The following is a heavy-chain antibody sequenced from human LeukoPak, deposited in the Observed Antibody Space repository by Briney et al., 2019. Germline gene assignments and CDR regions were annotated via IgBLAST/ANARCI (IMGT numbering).Heavy chain of an antibody. CDR1: RFTFSSYG. Sequence: AGSLRLSCAASRFTFSSYGMHWDRQAPGKVLGWVAFIRNDVTNKYYADSVKGRVTISRDNSKNTLYLQRNSVRAEDTAVYYCAEDWGGYCSSTSCSPDWGQGTLVTVSS. J-gene: IGHJ4*02. D-gene: IGHD2-2*01. V-gene: IGHV3-30*02. CDR2: IRNDVTNK. CDR3: AEDWGGYCSSTSCSPD.